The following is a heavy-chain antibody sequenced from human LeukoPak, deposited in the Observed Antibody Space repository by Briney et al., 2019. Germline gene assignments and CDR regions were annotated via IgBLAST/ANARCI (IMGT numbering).Heavy chain of an antibody. CDR3: ARVVGAAAGRGRDYYYYMDV. CDR2: INHGGGT. Sequence: PSETLSLTCAVYGGSFSGYYWSWIRQPPGKGLEWIGEINHGGGTNYNPSLKSRVTISVDTSKNQFSLKLSSVTAADTAVYYCARVVGAAAGRGRDYYYYMDVWGKGTTVTVSS. D-gene: IGHD6-13*01. CDR1: GGSFSGYY. J-gene: IGHJ6*03. V-gene: IGHV4-34*01.